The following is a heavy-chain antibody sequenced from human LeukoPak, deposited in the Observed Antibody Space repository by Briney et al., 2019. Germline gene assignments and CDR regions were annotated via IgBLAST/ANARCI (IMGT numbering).Heavy chain of an antibody. CDR3: ARLGSNWNYDY. D-gene: IGHD1-1*01. V-gene: IGHV1-2*02. CDR1: GYTFTGWH. J-gene: IGHJ4*02. CDR2: INPNSGGT. Sequence: ASVTVSCKASGYTFTGWHLHWVRQAPGQGLEWMGWINPNSGGTNYAQKFQGRVTMTRDTSISTAYMELSRLRSDDTAVYYCARLGSNWNYDYWGQGTLVTVSS.